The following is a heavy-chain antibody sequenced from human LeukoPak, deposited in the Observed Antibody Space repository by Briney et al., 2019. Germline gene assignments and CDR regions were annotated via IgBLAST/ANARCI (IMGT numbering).Heavy chain of an antibody. D-gene: IGHD3-22*01. CDR2: ISYDGSNK. Sequence: GGSLRLSCVASGFPFSSYWMTWVRQAPGKGLEWVAVISYDGSNKYYADSVKGRFTISRDNSKNTLYLQMNSLRAEDTAVYYCARVLSLGGYFDYWGQGTLVTVSS. CDR3: ARVLSLGGYFDY. CDR1: GFPFSSYW. J-gene: IGHJ4*02. V-gene: IGHV3-30*03.